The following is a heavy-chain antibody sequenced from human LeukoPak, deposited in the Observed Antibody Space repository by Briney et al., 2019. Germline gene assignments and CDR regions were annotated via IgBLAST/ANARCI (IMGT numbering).Heavy chain of an antibody. CDR2: IDYSGSA. D-gene: IGHD6-13*01. J-gene: IGHJ4*02. CDR3: ARAPGIAAAGTHFDF. Sequence: SSSLSLTCTVSGGSLSIYYWSWLRQPPGKGLEWIGYIDYSGSAKYNPPTKCRVTISVDTSKNQYSLKLSSVTDGDTAVYYCARAPGIAAAGTHFDFWGQGTLVTVSS. CDR1: GGSLSIYY. V-gene: IGHV4-59*01.